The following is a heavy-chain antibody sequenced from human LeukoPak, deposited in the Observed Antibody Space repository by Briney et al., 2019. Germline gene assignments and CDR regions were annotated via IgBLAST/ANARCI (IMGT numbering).Heavy chain of an antibody. V-gene: IGHV4-59*11. D-gene: IGHD3-22*01. CDR1: GGSISSHY. CDR2: IHYSGST. Sequence: SETLSLTCTVSGGSISSHYWSWIRQPPGKGLEWIGYIHYSGSTNYNPSLKSRVTISVDTSKNQFSLKLSSVTAADTAMYYCARVRDSSGYYGHFDYWGQGTLVTVSS. CDR3: ARVRDSSGYYGHFDY. J-gene: IGHJ4*02.